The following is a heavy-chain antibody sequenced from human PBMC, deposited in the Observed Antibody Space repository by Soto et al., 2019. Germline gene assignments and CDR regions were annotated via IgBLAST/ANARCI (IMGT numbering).Heavy chain of an antibody. CDR1: GFTVSSNY. D-gene: IGHD4-17*01. CDR2: IYSGGST. Sequence: EVQLVESGGGLVQPGGSLRLSCAASGFTVSSNYMSWVRQAPGKGLEWVSVIYSGGSTYYADSVKGRFTISRDNSKNTLYLQMKSLRAEDTAVYYCARHRYDYEGLGSDYWGQGTLVTVSS. V-gene: IGHV3-66*04. J-gene: IGHJ4*02. CDR3: ARHRYDYEGLGSDY.